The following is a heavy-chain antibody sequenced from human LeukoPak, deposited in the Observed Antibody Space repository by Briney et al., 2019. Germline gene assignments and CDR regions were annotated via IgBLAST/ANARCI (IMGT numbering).Heavy chain of an antibody. D-gene: IGHD1-26*01. CDR2: IYSGGST. V-gene: IGHV3-53*01. Sequence: GGSLGLSCAASGFTVSSNYMSWVRQAPGKGLEWVSVIYSGGSTYYADSVKGRFTISRDNSKNTLYLQMDSLRAEDTAVYYCARDWYPGGKTDYWGQGTLVTVSS. CDR1: GFTVSSNY. J-gene: IGHJ4*02. CDR3: ARDWYPGGKTDY.